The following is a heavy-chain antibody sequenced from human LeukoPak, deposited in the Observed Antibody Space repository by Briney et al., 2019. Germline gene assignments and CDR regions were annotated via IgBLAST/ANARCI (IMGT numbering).Heavy chain of an antibody. J-gene: IGHJ6*03. CDR3: ARFRDLYCSGGSCYSGTYYMDV. Sequence: SETLSLTCTVSGGSISSYYWSWIRQPPGKGLEWIGYIYYSGSTNYNPSLKSRVTISVDTSKNQFSLKLSSVTAADTAVYYCARFRDLYCSGGSCYSGTYYMDVWGKGTTVTISS. CDR2: IYYSGST. CDR1: GGSISSYY. V-gene: IGHV4-59*01. D-gene: IGHD2-15*01.